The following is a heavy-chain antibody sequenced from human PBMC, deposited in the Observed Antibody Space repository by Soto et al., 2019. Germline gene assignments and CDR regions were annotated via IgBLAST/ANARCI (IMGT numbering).Heavy chain of an antibody. V-gene: IGHV5-51*01. D-gene: IGHD6-13*01. Sequence: RGESLKISCKGSGYSFTSYWIGWVRQMPGKGLEWMGIIYPGDSDTRYSPSFQGQVTISADKSISTAYLQWSSLKASDTAMYYCARSSSSWYPGPNYFDYWGQGTLVTVSS. CDR1: GYSFTSYW. CDR3: ARSSSSWYPGPNYFDY. CDR2: IYPGDSDT. J-gene: IGHJ4*02.